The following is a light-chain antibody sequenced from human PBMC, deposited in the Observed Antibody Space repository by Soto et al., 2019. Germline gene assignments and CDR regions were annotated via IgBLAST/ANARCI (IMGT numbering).Light chain of an antibody. CDR3: QQYDNSIT. V-gene: IGKV3-20*01. CDR1: QSVSSNN. Sequence: EIVLTQSPGTLSLSPGETATLSCRASQSVSSNNLAWYHQKPGQTPRLLIYGASSRATGIPDRFSGSESGTDFTLTISRLEPEDFAVYYCQQYDNSITFGQGTRLEIE. CDR2: GAS. J-gene: IGKJ5*01.